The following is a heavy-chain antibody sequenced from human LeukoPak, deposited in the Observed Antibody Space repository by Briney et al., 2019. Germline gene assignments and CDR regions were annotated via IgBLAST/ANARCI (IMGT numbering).Heavy chain of an antibody. CDR2: INPRGGST. D-gene: IGHD1-26*01. CDR1: GYTFTSYY. J-gene: IGHJ4*02. CDR3: ARDSSGTSSGSYLPDY. V-gene: IGHV1-46*01. Sequence: ASVKVSCKASGYTFTSYYMHWVRQAPGQGLEWMGIINPRGGSTSYAQKFQGRVTMTRDMSTSTVYMELSSLRSEDTAVYYCARDSSGTSSGSYLPDYWGQGTLVTVSS.